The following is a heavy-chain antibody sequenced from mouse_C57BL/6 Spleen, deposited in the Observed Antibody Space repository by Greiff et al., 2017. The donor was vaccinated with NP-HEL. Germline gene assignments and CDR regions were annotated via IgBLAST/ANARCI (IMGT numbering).Heavy chain of an antibody. CDR3: ERMEDSSGYVGDYYAMDY. D-gene: IGHD3-2*02. CDR2: INPYNGDT. V-gene: IGHV1-20*01. Sequence: EVQLQQSGPELVKPGDSVKISCKASGYSFTGYFMNWVMQSHGKSLEWIGRINPYNGDTFYNQKFKGKATLTVDKSSSTAHMELRSLTSEDSAVYYCERMEDSSGYVGDYYAMDYWGQGTSVTVSS. CDR1: GYSFTGYF. J-gene: IGHJ4*01.